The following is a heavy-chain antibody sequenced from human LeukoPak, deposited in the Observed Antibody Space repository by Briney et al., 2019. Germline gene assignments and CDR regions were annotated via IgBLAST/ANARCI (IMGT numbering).Heavy chain of an antibody. CDR1: GYSFTSYW. Sequence: GESLKISCTDSGYSFTSYWIGWVRQLPGKGLEWVGIIYPGDSDTRYSPSFQGQVTISAGKSISTAYLQWSSLKASDTAMYYCASYGSGQGFDYWGQGTLVTVSS. J-gene: IGHJ4*02. CDR3: ASYGSGQGFDY. D-gene: IGHD3-10*01. CDR2: IYPGDSDT. V-gene: IGHV5-51*01.